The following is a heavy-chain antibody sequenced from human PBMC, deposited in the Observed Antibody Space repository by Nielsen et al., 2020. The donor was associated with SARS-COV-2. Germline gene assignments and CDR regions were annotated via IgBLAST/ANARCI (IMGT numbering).Heavy chain of an antibody. CDR1: GFTFSSYG. D-gene: IGHD1-26*01. CDR3: ARDGVGENLGY. Sequence: GESLKISCAASGFTFSSYGMHWVRQAPGKGLEWVAVIWYDGSNKYYADSVKGRFTISRDNSKNTLYLQMNSLRAEDTAVYYCARDGVGENLGYWGQGTLVTVSS. V-gene: IGHV3-33*01. CDR2: IWYDGSNK. J-gene: IGHJ4*02.